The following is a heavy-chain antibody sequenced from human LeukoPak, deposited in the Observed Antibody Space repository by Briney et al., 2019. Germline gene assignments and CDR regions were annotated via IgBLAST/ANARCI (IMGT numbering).Heavy chain of an antibody. CDR1: GYTFTGYY. CDR3: ARDGGIVVVYPYYYMDV. V-gene: IGHV1-2*02. Sequence: ASVKVSRKASGYTFTGYYMHWVRQAPGQGLEWMGWINPNSGGTNYAQKFQGRVTMTRDTSISTAYMELSRLRSDDTAVYYCARDGGIVVVYPYYYMDVWGKGTTVTVSS. CDR2: INPNSGGT. D-gene: IGHD2-2*01. J-gene: IGHJ6*03.